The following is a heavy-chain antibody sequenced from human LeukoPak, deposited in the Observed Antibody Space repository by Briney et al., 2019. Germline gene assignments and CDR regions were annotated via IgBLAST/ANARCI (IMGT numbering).Heavy chain of an antibody. CDR3: AKGRRITMIVAFDY. Sequence: GGSLRLSCAASGFTFSSYSMNWVRQAPGKGLEWVSAISGSGGSTYYADSVKGRFTISRDNSKNTLYLQMNSLRAEDTAVYYCAKGRRITMIVAFDYWGQGTLVTVSS. V-gene: IGHV3-23*01. J-gene: IGHJ4*02. CDR2: ISGSGGST. D-gene: IGHD3-22*01. CDR1: GFTFSSYS.